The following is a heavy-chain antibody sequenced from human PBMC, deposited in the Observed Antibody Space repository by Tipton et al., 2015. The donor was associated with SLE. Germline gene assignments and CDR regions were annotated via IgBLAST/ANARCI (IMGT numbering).Heavy chain of an antibody. CDR1: GGSISSYY. D-gene: IGHD5/OR15-5a*01. Sequence: TLSLTCTVSGGSISSYYWTWIRPPPGKGLEWIGYIYYSGSTNYNPSLKSRVTISVDTSKNQFSLKLSSVTAADTAVYYCARGGSVSYFDYWGQGTLVTVSS. V-gene: IGHV4-59*01. CDR3: ARGGSVSYFDY. J-gene: IGHJ4*02. CDR2: IYYSGST.